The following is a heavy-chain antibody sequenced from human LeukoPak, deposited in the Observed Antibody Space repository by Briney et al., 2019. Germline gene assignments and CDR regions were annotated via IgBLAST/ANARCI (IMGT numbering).Heavy chain of an antibody. V-gene: IGHV3-48*03. D-gene: IGHD5/OR15-5a*01. CDR3: TSHGSTYYFDY. J-gene: IGHJ4*02. CDR2: ISISCFPK. Sequence: LAGGSLRLSCAPSGFTFSRCDYNWVRQAPGKGLEWISYISISCFPKYYADSVRGRFTGSRDNARDSLYLQMDSLRAEDTATYYCTSHGSTYYFDYCGQGTQVTVSS. CDR1: GFTFSRCD.